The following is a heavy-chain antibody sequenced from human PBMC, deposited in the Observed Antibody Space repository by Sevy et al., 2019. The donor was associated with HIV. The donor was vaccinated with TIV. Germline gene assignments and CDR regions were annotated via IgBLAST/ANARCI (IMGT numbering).Heavy chain of an antibody. J-gene: IGHJ5*02. D-gene: IGHD3-22*01. V-gene: IGHV3-11*01. CDR1: GFTFSDYY. CDR2: ISRSGSTI. Sequence: GGCLRLSCAASGFTFSDYYMSWIRQAPGKGLEWVSYISRSGSTINYADSVKGRFTISRYNAKNSLYLQINSLRAEDTAVYYCARENTMIEEPGWFDPWGQGTLVSVSS. CDR3: ARENTMIEEPGWFDP.